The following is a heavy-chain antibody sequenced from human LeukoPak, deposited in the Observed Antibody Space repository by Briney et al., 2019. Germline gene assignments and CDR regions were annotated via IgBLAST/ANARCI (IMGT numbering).Heavy chain of an antibody. D-gene: IGHD1-26*01. CDR2: TYYRSKWDN. Sequence: SPTLSLTSAISGDSVSSNIAAWNWLRHSPPRGLEWLGSTYYRSKWDNDYAVSVKSRITINPDTSKNQFSLQLNSVTPEETAVYYFAREEDRVGATGGIDYWGQGTLVTVSS. CDR3: AREEDRVGATGGIDY. V-gene: IGHV6-1*01. CDR1: GDSVSSNIAA. J-gene: IGHJ4*02.